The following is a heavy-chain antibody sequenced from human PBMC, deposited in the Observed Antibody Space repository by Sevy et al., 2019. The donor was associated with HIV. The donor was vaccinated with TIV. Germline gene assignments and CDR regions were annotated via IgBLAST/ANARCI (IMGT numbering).Heavy chain of an antibody. V-gene: IGHV3-74*01. CDR1: GFTFSSYW. Sequence: GGSLRLSCAASGFTFSSYWMHWVRQAPGKGLVWVSRINSDGSSTSYADSVKGRFTISRDNAKNTLYLQMNSLRAEDTAVYYCARAAYDSSGYYYLPYYYYYYYMDVWGKGTPVTVSS. CDR3: ARAAYDSSGYYYLPYYYYYYYMDV. J-gene: IGHJ6*03. CDR2: INSDGSST. D-gene: IGHD3-22*01.